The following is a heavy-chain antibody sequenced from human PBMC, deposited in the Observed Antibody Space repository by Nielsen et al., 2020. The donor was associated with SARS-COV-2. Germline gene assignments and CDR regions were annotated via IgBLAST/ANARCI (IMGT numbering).Heavy chain of an antibody. CDR2: IYYSGST. CDR3: ARSPKGSSSWPFDY. CDR1: GGSISSYY. V-gene: IGHV4-59*01. D-gene: IGHD6-13*01. Sequence: SETLSLTCTVSGGSISSYYWSWIRQPPGKGLEWIGYIYYSGSTNYNPSLKSRVTISVDTSKNQFSLKLSSVTAADTAVYYCARSPKGSSSWPFDYWGQETLVTVSS. J-gene: IGHJ4*02.